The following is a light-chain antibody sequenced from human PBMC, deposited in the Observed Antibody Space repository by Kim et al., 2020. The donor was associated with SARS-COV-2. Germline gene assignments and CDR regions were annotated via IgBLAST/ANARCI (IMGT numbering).Light chain of an antibody. V-gene: IGKV3D-15*01. Sequence: EIVMTQSPATLSVSPGERATLSCRASQSVSSNLAWYQQKPGQAPRLLIYGASTRATGIPARFSGSGSGTEFTLTISSLQSEDFAVYYCQQYNNWPLPFGGGTKLDI. CDR1: QSVSSN. J-gene: IGKJ4*01. CDR3: QQYNNWPLP. CDR2: GAS.